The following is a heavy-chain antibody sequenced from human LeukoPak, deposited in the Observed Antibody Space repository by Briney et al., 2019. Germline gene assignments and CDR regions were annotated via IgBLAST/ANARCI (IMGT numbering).Heavy chain of an antibody. V-gene: IGHV3-64*01. Sequence: GGSLRLSCAASGFTFSSFAMHWVRQAPGKGLEYVSAISSDGGSTYYGNSVKGRFTISRDNSKTTLYLQMNSLRAEDTAVYYCAKDPSTYYDYVWGTSIDYWGQGTLVTVSS. J-gene: IGHJ4*02. CDR2: ISSDGGST. CDR1: GFTFSSFA. D-gene: IGHD3-16*01. CDR3: AKDPSTYYDYVWGTSIDY.